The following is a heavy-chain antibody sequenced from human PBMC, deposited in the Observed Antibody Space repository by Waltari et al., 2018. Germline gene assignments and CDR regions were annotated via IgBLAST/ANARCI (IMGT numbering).Heavy chain of an antibody. CDR2: IYSSGVS. J-gene: IGHJ3*01. D-gene: IGHD6-19*01. CDR3: ARDSSRGWPPPTRPVLDAFDF. Sequence: QVRLQESGPGLLKPSETLSLSCTVSGDSISGYYWNWIRQPAGKGLEWIGRIYSSGVSNHNPSLKVRLARAVESSRNKFCVKRNSLTPAETAVYYCARDSSRGWPPPTRPVLDAFDFWGQGTLVTVSS. CDR1: GDSISGYY. V-gene: IGHV4-4*07.